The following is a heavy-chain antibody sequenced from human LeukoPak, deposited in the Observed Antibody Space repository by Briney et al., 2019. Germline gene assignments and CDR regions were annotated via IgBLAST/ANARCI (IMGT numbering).Heavy chain of an antibody. D-gene: IGHD4-17*01. CDR3: AKDDYGDLLFDY. CDR1: GFTFSSYA. CDR2: IGSGGGST. J-gene: IGHJ4*02. Sequence: PGGSLRLSCAASGFTFSSYALTWVRQAPGKGLEWVSSIGSGGGSTYYADSVKGRFTISRDNSKNTVYLQMNSLRAEDTAVYYCAKDDYGDLLFDYWGQGTLVTVCS. V-gene: IGHV3-23*01.